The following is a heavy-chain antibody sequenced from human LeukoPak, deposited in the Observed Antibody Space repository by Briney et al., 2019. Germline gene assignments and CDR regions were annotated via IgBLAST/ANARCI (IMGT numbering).Heavy chain of an antibody. CDR3: ARHALDYDFWSGYFGRHFDY. CDR1: GGLISSYY. CDR2: IYYSGST. Sequence: SETLSLMCSVSGGLISSYYWSWIRQPPGKGLEGIRYIYYSGSTNYSPSLKRRGTIYLDPFKNQFSLKLSSVTAADTAVYYWARHALDYDFWSGYFGRHFDYWGQGTLVTVSS. V-gene: IGHV4-59*08. D-gene: IGHD3-3*01. J-gene: IGHJ4*02.